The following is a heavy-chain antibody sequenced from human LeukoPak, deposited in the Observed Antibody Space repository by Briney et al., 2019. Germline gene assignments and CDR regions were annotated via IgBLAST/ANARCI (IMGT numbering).Heavy chain of an antibody. J-gene: IGHJ3*02. V-gene: IGHV3-30*02. CDR1: GFTFSSYG. Sequence: GGSLRLSCTASGFTFSSYGMHWVRQAPGKGLEWVAFIRYDGTKKFYADSVKGRFTISRDNSKNMLYLQMNSLRDEDTAVFYCARDRDPLAFEIWGQGTMVTVSS. CDR3: ARDRDPLAFEI. CDR2: IRYDGTKK.